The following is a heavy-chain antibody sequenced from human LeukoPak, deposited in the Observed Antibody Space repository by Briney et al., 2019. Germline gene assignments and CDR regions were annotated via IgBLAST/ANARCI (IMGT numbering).Heavy chain of an antibody. CDR1: GGSISSSSYY. Sequence: SETLSLTCTVSGGSISSSSYYWGWIRQPPGKGLEWIGSIYYSGSTNYNPSLKSRVTMSVDTSKNQFSLKLRSVTAEDTAVYYCARDRISGFGWFDPWGQGTLVTVSS. CDR2: IYYSGST. J-gene: IGHJ5*02. V-gene: IGHV4-39*07. D-gene: IGHD3-22*01. CDR3: ARDRISGFGWFDP.